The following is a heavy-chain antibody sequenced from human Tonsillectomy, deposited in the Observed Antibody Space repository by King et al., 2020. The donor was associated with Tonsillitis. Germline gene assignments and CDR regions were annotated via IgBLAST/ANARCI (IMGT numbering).Heavy chain of an antibody. V-gene: IGHV3-30-3*01. D-gene: IGHD3-10*01. CDR2: TSYDGSNK. CDR3: ASLLRFAKSSGDS. Sequence: VQLVESGGGVVQPGRSLRLSCAASGFSFSDYAIHWVRQPPGKGLEWMAVTSYDGSNKYYADSVKGRFTVSRDNSKNMLYLHMASLSPEDTAVYYCASLLRFAKSSGDSWGQGTLVTVSS. J-gene: IGHJ4*02. CDR1: GFSFSDYA.